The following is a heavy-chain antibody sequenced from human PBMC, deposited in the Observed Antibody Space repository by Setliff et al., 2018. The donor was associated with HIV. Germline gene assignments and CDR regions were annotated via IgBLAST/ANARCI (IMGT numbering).Heavy chain of an antibody. J-gene: IGHJ4*02. Sequence: GASVKVSCKASGYTFTSYDINWVRQATGQGLEWMGWMNPNSGNTAYAQKFQGRVTMPRDTSISTAYMELSRLRSDDTAVYYCARGRYYYDSSCYYPLDYWGQGTLVTVSS. CDR3: ARGRYYYDSSCYYPLDY. V-gene: IGHV1-8*02. CDR1: GYTFTSYD. CDR2: MNPNSGNT. D-gene: IGHD3-22*01.